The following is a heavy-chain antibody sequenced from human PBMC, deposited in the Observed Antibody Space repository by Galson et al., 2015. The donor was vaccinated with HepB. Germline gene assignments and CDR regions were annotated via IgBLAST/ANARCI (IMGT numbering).Heavy chain of an antibody. V-gene: IGHV3-23*01. D-gene: IGHD2-2*01. CDR2: ISGRGGST. Sequence: SLRLSCAASGFTFSSYAMTWVRQAPGKGLEWVSGISGRGGSTYYADSVKGRFTISRDNSKNTLYLQMNSLGAEDTAVYYCARWPLPTVVVPPASDGFDVWGQGTLVTVSS. J-gene: IGHJ3*01. CDR3: ARWPLPTVVVPPASDGFDV. CDR1: GFTFSSYA.